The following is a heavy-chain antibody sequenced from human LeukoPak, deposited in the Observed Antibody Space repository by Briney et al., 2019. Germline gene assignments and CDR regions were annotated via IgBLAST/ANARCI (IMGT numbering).Heavy chain of an antibody. V-gene: IGHV1-2*02. CDR1: GGTFRNFA. CDR2: INPNSGYT. J-gene: IGHJ4*02. D-gene: IGHD5-12*01. CDR3: ARDTFSGYDPLRN. Sequence: ASVKVSCKASGGTFRNFAINWVRQAPGQGLEWMGWINPNSGYTNIAQKFQGRVTITRDTSISTAYMELSSLTSDDTAVYFCARDTFSGYDPLRNWGQGTLVTVSS.